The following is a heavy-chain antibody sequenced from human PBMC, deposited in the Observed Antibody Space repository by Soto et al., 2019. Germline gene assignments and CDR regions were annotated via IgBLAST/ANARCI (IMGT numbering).Heavy chain of an antibody. D-gene: IGHD4-17*01. Sequence: EVQLLESGGTLIQPGGSLRLSCAASGFDFSTYAMTWVRQAPGKGLEWVSGITYSGDTTYYADSVKGRFTISRDNFKNTVYLQLNSLRPDDTAMYYCAKDWPGTSSVTSDYWGQGTLVTVSS. V-gene: IGHV3-23*01. CDR2: ITYSGDTT. CDR1: GFDFSTYA. CDR3: AKDWPGTSSVTSDY. J-gene: IGHJ4*02.